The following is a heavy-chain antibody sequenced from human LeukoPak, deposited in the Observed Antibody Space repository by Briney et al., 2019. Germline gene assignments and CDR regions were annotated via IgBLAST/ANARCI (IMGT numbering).Heavy chain of an antibody. CDR1: GGSIRSSYYY. Sequence: PSETLSLTCTVSGGSIRSSYYYWGWIRQPPGKGLEWIGSIYDSGSTYYNPSLKSRVTISVDTSKNQFSLKLSSVTAADTAVYYCARVPDYSNKNWFDPWGQGTLVTVSS. J-gene: IGHJ5*02. CDR3: ARVPDYSNKNWFDP. V-gene: IGHV4-39*07. CDR2: IYDSGST. D-gene: IGHD4-11*01.